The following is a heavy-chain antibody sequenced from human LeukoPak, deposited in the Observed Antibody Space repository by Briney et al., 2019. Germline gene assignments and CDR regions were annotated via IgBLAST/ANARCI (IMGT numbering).Heavy chain of an antibody. D-gene: IGHD3-10*01. CDR1: GFTFSSYW. Sequence: GGSLRLSCAASGFTFSSYWMSWVRQAPGKGLEWVANIKQDGSEKNYVDSVRGRFTISRDNAKNSLYLQMNSLRAEDTAVYYCARPLAGGDYFDYWGQGTLVTVSS. CDR2: IKQDGSEK. V-gene: IGHV3-7*01. CDR3: ARPLAGGDYFDY. J-gene: IGHJ4*02.